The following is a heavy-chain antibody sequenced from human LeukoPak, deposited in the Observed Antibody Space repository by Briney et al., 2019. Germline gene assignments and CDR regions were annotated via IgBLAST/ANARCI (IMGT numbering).Heavy chain of an antibody. J-gene: IGHJ4*02. CDR3: ARDYDDSSGYYYFDY. CDR2: ISAYNGNT. Sequence: GASVKVSCKASGYTFTSYGISWVRQAPGQGLEWMGWISAYNGNTNYAQKLQGRVTMTTDTSTSTAYMELRSLRSDDTAVYYCARDYDDSSGYYYFDYWGQGTLVTVSS. D-gene: IGHD3-22*01. V-gene: IGHV1-18*01. CDR1: GYTFTSYG.